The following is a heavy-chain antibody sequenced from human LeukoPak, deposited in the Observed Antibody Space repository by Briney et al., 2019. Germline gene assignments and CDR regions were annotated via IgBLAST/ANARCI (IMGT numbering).Heavy chain of an antibody. J-gene: IGHJ4*02. CDR2: MNPNSGNT. CDR1: GYTFTSYD. D-gene: IGHD1-26*01. CDR3: ASERVGATGQNY. V-gene: IGHV1-8*01. Sequence: ASVKVSCKASGYTFTSYDINWVRQATGQGLEWMGWMNPNSGNTGYAQKFQGRVTMTRDTSISTAYMELSSLRSEDTAVYYCASERVGATGQNYWGQGTLVTVSS.